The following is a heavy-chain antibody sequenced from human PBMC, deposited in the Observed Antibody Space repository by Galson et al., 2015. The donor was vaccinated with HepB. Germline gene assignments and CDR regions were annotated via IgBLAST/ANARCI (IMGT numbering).Heavy chain of an antibody. J-gene: IGHJ4*02. V-gene: IGHV1-18*01. D-gene: IGHD3-22*01. Sequence: SVKVSCKGSGYTFTSYGISWVRQAPGQGLEWMGWISGYNANTNYPQNLQGRVTLTTDTSTSTAHMELGSLTSDDTAMYYCARDSSAPGSRFDNWGQGTLVTVSS. CDR3: ARDSSAPGSRFDN. CDR1: GYTFTSYG. CDR2: ISGYNANT.